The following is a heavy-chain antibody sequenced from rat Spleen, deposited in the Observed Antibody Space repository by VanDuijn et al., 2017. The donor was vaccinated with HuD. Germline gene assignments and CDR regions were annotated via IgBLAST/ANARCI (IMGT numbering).Heavy chain of an antibody. J-gene: IGHJ2*01. CDR2: INSAGNT. CDR1: DHSITNGYR. V-gene: IGHV3-3*01. D-gene: IGHD1-4*01. Sequence: EVQLQESGPGLVKPSQSLSLTCSVTDHSITNGYRWNWIRKFPGNKLEWMGYINSAGNTLYNPSLKSRISITRDTSKNQFFLQLNSVTTEDTATYYCARYGAGYNLFDYWGQGVMVTVSS. CDR3: ARYGAGYNLFDY.